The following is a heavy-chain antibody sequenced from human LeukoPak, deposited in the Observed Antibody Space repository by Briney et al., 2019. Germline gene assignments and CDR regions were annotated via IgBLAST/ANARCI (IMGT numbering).Heavy chain of an antibody. CDR1: GGSISSGGYY. CDR3: ARGGISYYFDY. V-gene: IGHV4-31*03. CDR2: IYYSGST. J-gene: IGHJ4*02. Sequence: PSETLSLTCTVSGGSISSGGYYWSWLRQHPGKGLEWIGYIYYSGSTYYNPSLKSRVTISVDTSKNQFSLKLSSVTAADTAVYYCARGGISYYFDYWGQGTLVTVSS. D-gene: IGHD2-2*01.